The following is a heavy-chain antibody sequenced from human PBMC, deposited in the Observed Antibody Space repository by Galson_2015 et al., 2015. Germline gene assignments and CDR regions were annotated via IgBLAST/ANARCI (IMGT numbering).Heavy chain of an antibody. Sequence: SLRLSCAASGFTFSSYWMHWVRQAPGKGLVWVSRINSDGSSTSYADSVKGRFTISRDNAKNTLYLQMNSLRAEDTAVYYCARDGYSYGYERAFDYWGQGTLVTVSS. D-gene: IGHD5-18*01. J-gene: IGHJ4*02. V-gene: IGHV3-74*01. CDR3: ARDGYSYGYERAFDY. CDR1: GFTFSSYW. CDR2: INSDGSST.